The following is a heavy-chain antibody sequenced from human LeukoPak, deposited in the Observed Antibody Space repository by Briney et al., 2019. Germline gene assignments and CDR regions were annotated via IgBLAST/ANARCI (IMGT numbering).Heavy chain of an antibody. V-gene: IGHV4-34*01. Sequence: SETLSLTCAVYGGSFSGYYWSWIRQPPGKGLEWIGEINHSGSTNYNPSLKSRVTISVDTSKNQFSLKLSSVTAADTAVYYCARGLVGGSYYFEFDPWGQGTLVTVSS. CDR2: INHSGST. D-gene: IGHD1-26*01. CDR1: GGSFSGYY. J-gene: IGHJ5*02. CDR3: ARGLVGGSYYFEFDP.